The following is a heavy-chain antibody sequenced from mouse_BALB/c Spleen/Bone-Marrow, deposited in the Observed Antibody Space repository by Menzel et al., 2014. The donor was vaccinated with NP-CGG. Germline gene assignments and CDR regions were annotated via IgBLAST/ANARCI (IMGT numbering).Heavy chain of an antibody. CDR1: GYTFSSYW. Sequence: VQLQQSGVELMKPGASVEISCKATGYTFSSYWIEWVKQRPGHGLEWIGEILPGSGSTNYNEKFKGKATFTADTSSNTAYMQLSSLTSEDSAVYYCARSTGTWDYWGQGTTLTVSS. CDR2: ILPGSGST. J-gene: IGHJ2*01. CDR3: ARSTGTWDY. D-gene: IGHD4-1*02. V-gene: IGHV1-9*01.